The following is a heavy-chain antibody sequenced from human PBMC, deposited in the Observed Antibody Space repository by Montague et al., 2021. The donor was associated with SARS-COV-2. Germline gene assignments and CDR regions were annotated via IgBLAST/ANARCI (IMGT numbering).Heavy chain of an antibody. Sequence: SETLSLTCAVYGGSFIGYYWSLIRQPPGRGLEWIGETNDSGRTNYNPSLKGRVTISVDTSKNQFSLRLSSVTAAETAVYYCARGYCSGSGCYYYYGMDVWGQGTPVTVSS. CDR3: ARGYCSGSGCYYYYGMDV. J-gene: IGHJ6*02. CDR1: GGSFIGYY. CDR2: TNDSGRT. D-gene: IGHD2-15*01. V-gene: IGHV4-34*01.